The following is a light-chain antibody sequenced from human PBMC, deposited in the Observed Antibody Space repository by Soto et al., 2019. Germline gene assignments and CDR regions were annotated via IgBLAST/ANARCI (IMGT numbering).Light chain of an antibody. Sequence: EIVLTQSPGTLSLSPGEGVTLSCKASQSVSSSYLAWYQQKPGQAPRLLIYGASSRATGIPDRFSGSGSGTDFTLTISGLEPEDFAVYYCQQYGTSPRVFGGGTKVEIK. CDR1: QSVSSSY. V-gene: IGKV3-20*01. CDR3: QQYGTSPRV. CDR2: GAS. J-gene: IGKJ4*01.